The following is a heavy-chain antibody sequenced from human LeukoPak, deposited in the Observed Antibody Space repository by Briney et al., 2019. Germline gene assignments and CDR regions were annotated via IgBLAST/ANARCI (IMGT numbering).Heavy chain of an antibody. V-gene: IGHV3-64*01. CDR2: ISSNGGST. J-gene: IGHJ4*02. Sequence: GGSLRLSCAASGLTVSTNYMTWVRQAPGKGLEYVSAISSNGGSTYYANSVKGRFTISRDNSKNTLYLQMGSLRADDMAVYYCARDGRVAGLGYWGQGTLVTVSS. CDR1: GLTVSTNY. CDR3: ARDGRVAGLGY. D-gene: IGHD2-15*01.